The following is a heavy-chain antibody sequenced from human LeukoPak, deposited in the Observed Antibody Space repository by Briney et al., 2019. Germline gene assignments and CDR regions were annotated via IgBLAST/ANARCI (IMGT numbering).Heavy chain of an antibody. Sequence: PGGSLRLSCAASGFTFSSYSMNWVRQAPGKGLEWVSSISSSSSYIYYADSVKGRFTISRDNAMNSLYLQMNSLRAEDTAVYYCARAPITIFGVATPNYFDYWGQGTLVTVSS. J-gene: IGHJ4*02. CDR1: GFTFSSYS. CDR2: ISSSSSYI. V-gene: IGHV3-21*01. D-gene: IGHD3-3*01. CDR3: ARAPITIFGVATPNYFDY.